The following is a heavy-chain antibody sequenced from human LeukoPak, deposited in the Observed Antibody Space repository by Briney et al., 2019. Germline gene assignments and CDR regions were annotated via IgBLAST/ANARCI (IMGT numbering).Heavy chain of an antibody. V-gene: IGHV3-33*08. CDR1: GFTFSNAW. CDR3: ARGGAYGSGGLPYYYGMDV. CDR2: IWYDGSNK. D-gene: IGHD3-10*01. Sequence: PGGSLRLSCAASGFTFSNAWMSWVRQAPGKGLEWVAVIWYDGSNKYYADSVKGRFTISRDNSKNTLYLQMNSLRAEDTAVYYCARGGAYGSGGLPYYYGMDVWGQGTTVTVSS. J-gene: IGHJ6*02.